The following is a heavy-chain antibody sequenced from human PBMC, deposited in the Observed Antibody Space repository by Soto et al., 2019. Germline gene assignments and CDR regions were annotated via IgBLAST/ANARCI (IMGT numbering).Heavy chain of an antibody. CDR2: VGANNGHT. D-gene: IGHD2-8*01. V-gene: IGHV1-18*01. Sequence: QGQLVQAGAEVKKPGASVKLSCKASGFTFINYGLNWVRQAPGQGLAWMGWVGANNGHTNYAQNHQGRVSMTTDTSTSTAYMALRGLTLDDTAVYYCARDIESVTAKHFFYYYAMDVWGQGTTVTVSS. CDR3: ARDIESVTAKHFFYYYAMDV. CDR1: GFTFINYG. J-gene: IGHJ6*02.